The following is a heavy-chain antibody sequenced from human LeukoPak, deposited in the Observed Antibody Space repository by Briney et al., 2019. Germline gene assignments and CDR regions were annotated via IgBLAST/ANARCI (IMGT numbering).Heavy chain of an antibody. V-gene: IGHV1-69*04. CDR3: ARVRPVAPYGGYRLTRDY. D-gene: IGHD4-17*01. J-gene: IGHJ4*02. Sequence: VASVKVSCKASGGTFSSYAISWVRQAPGQGLEWMGRIIPILGIANYAQKFQGRVTITADKSTSTAYMELSSLRSEDTAVYYCARVRPVAPYGGYRLTRDYWGQGTLVTVSS. CDR2: IIPILGIA. CDR1: GGTFSSYA.